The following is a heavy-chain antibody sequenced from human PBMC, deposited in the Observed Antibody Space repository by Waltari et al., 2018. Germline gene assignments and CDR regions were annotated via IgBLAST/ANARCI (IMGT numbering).Heavy chain of an antibody. CDR1: GGSISSYY. Sequence: QVQLQESGPGLVKPSETLSLTCTVSGGSISSYYWSWIRQPPGKGLEWIGYIYYSGSTNYNPSLKRRVTISVDTSKNQFSLKLSSVTAADTAVYYCARIAAAGYYFDYWGQGTLVTVSS. D-gene: IGHD6-13*01. V-gene: IGHV4-59*01. J-gene: IGHJ4*02. CDR3: ARIAAAGYYFDY. CDR2: IYYSGST.